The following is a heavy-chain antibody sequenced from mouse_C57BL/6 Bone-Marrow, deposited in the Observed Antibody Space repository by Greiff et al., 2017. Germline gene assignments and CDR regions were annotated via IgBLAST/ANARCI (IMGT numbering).Heavy chain of an antibody. CDR1: GFTFSNYW. CDR3: TEDYDGTLAY. CDR2: IRLKSDNYAT. J-gene: IGHJ3*01. Sequence: EVKLEESGGGLVQPGGSMKLSCVASGFTFSNYWMNWVRQSPEKGLEWVAQIRLKSDNYATHYAESVKGRFTISRDDSKSSVYLQMNNLRAEDTGIYYCTEDYDGTLAYWGQGTLVTVSA. V-gene: IGHV6-3*01. D-gene: IGHD2-4*01.